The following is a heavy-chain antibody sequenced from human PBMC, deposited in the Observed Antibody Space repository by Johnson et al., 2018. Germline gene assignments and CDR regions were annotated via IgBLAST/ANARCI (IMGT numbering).Heavy chain of an antibody. CDR1: GFTFSSYG. D-gene: IGHD3-3*01. CDR2: ISGSI. Sequence: EVQLLETGGGLVQPGGSLRLSCAASGFTFSSYGMHWVRQAPGKGLEWVSGISGSIGYADSVKGRFTISRDNAKNSMYLQMNSLRAEDTALYYCAKAPVGWLGEGAEYFQHWGQGTLVTVSS. CDR3: AKAPVGWLGEGAEYFQH. V-gene: IGHV3-9*01. J-gene: IGHJ1*01.